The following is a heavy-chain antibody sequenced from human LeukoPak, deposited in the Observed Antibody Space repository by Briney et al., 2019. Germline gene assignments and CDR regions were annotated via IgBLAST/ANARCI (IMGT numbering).Heavy chain of an antibody. Sequence: ASVKVSCKASRYTFTSYDINWVRQTTGQGLEWMGWMNPNSGNTGYAQKFQGRVTMTRNTSISTAYMELSSLRSEDTAVYYCARGGYSSGWYYDYYYGMDVWGQGTTVTVSS. CDR2: MNPNSGNT. CDR3: ARGGYSSGWYYDYYYGMDV. V-gene: IGHV1-8*01. D-gene: IGHD6-19*01. J-gene: IGHJ6*02. CDR1: RYTFTSYD.